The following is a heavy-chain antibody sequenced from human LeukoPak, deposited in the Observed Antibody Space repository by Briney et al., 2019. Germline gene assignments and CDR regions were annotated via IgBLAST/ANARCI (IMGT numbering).Heavy chain of an antibody. CDR2: INHSGST. V-gene: IGHV4-34*01. D-gene: IGHD3-3*01. Sequence: SETLSLTCAVYGGSFSGYYWSWIRQPPGKGLEWIGEINHSGSTNYNPSLKSRVTISVDTSKNQFSLKLSSVTAADTAVYYCARGPIFGVVIISGGLYFDYWGQGTLVTVSS. CDR3: ARGPIFGVVIISGGLYFDY. J-gene: IGHJ4*02. CDR1: GGSFSGYY.